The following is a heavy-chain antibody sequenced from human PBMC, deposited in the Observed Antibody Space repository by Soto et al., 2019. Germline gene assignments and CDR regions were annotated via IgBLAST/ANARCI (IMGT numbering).Heavy chain of an antibody. V-gene: IGHV3-72*01. CDR3: AREWRAARLLKTPRYPIQYYYYGMDV. CDR1: GFTFSDHY. Sequence: GGSLRLSCAASGFTFSDHYMDWVRQAPGKGLEWVGRTRNKANSYTTEYAASVKGRFTISRDDSKNSLYLQMNSLKTEDTAVYYCAREWRAARLLKTPRYPIQYYYYGMDVWGQGTTVTVSS. D-gene: IGHD6-6*01. J-gene: IGHJ6*02. CDR2: TRNKANSYTT.